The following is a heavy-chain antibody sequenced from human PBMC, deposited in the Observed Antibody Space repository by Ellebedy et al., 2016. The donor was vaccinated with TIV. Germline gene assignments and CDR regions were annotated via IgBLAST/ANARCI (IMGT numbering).Heavy chain of an antibody. D-gene: IGHD3-22*01. Sequence: GGSLRLSCAASGFTFSSFAMHWVRQAPGKGLEWLSVISGGGDSTHHADSVKGRFTISRDNSKNTLYVQLNRLTTEDTAVYFCAKGSSSGFNYDRVGFEYWGQGTLVTVSS. CDR2: ISGGGDST. V-gene: IGHV3-23*01. CDR1: GFTFSSFA. CDR3: AKGSSSGFNYDRVGFEY. J-gene: IGHJ4*02.